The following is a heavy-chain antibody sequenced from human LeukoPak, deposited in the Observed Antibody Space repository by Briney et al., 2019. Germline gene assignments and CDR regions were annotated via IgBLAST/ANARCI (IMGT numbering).Heavy chain of an antibody. CDR2: INHSGST. CDR3: ARGTNYYYIVV. D-gene: IGHD1-7*01. Sequence: PSETLSLTCAVFGGSISGYYWSWIRQPPGKGLEWIGEINHSGSTNYNPSLKSRVTISVDTSKNQFSLKLSSVTAADTAVYYCARGTNYYYIVVWGKGATVTVSS. V-gene: IGHV4-34*01. J-gene: IGHJ6*03. CDR1: GGSISGYY.